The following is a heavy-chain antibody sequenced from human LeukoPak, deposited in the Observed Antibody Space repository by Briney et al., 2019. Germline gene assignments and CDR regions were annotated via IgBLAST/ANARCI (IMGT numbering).Heavy chain of an antibody. V-gene: IGHV3-23*01. CDR2: ISGSGGST. CDR3: AKDRQGFGFGEELDYYYMDV. Sequence: GGSLRLSCAASGFTFTGYAMGWVRQVPGKGLEWVSAISGSGGSTYYADSVKGRFTISRDNSKNTLYLQMNSLRAEDTAVYYCAKDRQGFGFGEELDYYYMDVWGKGTTVTVSS. CDR1: GFTFTGYA. D-gene: IGHD3-10*01. J-gene: IGHJ6*03.